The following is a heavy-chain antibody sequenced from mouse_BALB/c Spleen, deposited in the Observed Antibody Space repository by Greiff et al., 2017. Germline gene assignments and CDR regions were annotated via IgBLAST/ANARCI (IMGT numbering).Heavy chain of an antibody. J-gene: IGHJ1*01. CDR3: ARRGFCGSSYGYFDV. CDR2: ISSGSSTI. V-gene: IGHV5-17*02. Sequence: EVKLMESGGGLVQPGGSRKLSCAASGFTFSSFGMHWVRQAPEKGLEWVAYISSGSSTIYYADTVKGRFTISRDNPKNTLFLQMTSLRSEDTAMYYCARRGFCGSSYGYFDVWGAGTTVTVSS. CDR1: GFTFSSFG. D-gene: IGHD1-1*01.